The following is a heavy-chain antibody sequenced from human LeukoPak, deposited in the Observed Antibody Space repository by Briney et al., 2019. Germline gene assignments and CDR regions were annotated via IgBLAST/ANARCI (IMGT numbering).Heavy chain of an antibody. Sequence: GGSLRLSCAASGFTFDDYAMHWVRQAPGKGLEWVSVISRDGGSTFYADFVEGRYTVSRDNSKNPLYLQMNSLRSDDTAFYYCAKGARSGSYYNRFDPWGQGTLVTVSS. CDR2: ISRDGGST. CDR1: GFTFDDYA. CDR3: AKGARSGSYYNRFDP. V-gene: IGHV3-43*02. J-gene: IGHJ5*02. D-gene: IGHD6-25*01.